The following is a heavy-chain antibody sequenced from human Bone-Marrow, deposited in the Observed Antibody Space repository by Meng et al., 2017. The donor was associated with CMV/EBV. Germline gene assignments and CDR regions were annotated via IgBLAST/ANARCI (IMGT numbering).Heavy chain of an antibody. CDR2: IIPIFGTA. Sequence: SVKVSCKTSGGTFSSYAISWVRQAPGQGLEWMGGIIPIFGTANYAQKFQGRVTITTDESTSTAYMELSSLRSEDTAVYYCAIGYCSSTSCYFDYWGQGTLVTVSS. V-gene: IGHV1-69*05. CDR3: AIGYCSSTSCYFDY. CDR1: GGTFSSYA. J-gene: IGHJ4*02. D-gene: IGHD2-2*01.